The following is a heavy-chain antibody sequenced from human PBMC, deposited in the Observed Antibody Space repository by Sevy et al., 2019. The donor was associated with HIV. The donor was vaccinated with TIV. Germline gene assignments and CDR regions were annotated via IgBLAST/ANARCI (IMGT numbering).Heavy chain of an antibody. Sequence: GGSLRLSCAGSGFTFYNYGIHWVRQAPGKGLEWVTMMSYDGKNENYADSVKGRFTISRDNSKNTVYLQMNSLRPDDTAIYYCAKDRSGSWSVDYWGQGTLVTVSS. J-gene: IGHJ4*02. CDR2: MSYDGKNE. D-gene: IGHD6-13*01. V-gene: IGHV3-30*18. CDR3: AKDRSGSWSVDY. CDR1: GFTFYNYG.